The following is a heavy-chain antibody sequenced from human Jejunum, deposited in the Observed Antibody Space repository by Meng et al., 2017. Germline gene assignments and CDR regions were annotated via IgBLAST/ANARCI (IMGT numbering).Heavy chain of an antibody. Sequence: ASVKVSCKASRYIFTGYFMHWVRQAPGQGLEWVGRINPTNGGTNYAQKFQGRVTMTRDTSINTAYMELSSLRSDDTAVYYCARDDRGTAFDPWGQGTLVTVSS. V-gene: IGHV1-2*06. CDR2: INPTNGGT. J-gene: IGHJ5*02. D-gene: IGHD1-1*01. CDR1: RYIFTGYF. CDR3: ARDDRGTAFDP.